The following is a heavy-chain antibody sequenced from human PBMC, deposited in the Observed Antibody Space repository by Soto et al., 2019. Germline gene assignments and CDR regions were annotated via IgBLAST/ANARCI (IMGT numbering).Heavy chain of an antibody. J-gene: IGHJ3*02. CDR1: GGSISSYY. D-gene: IGHD2-2*01. V-gene: IGHV4-59*01. CDR2: IYYSGST. Sequence: QVQLQESGPGLVKPSETLSLTCTVSGGSISSYYWSWIRQPPGKGLEWIGYIYYSGSTNYNPSLKSRVTISVDTSKNQFSLKLSSVTAADTAVYYCARDHQGAFDIWGQGTMVTVSS. CDR3: ARDHQGAFDI.